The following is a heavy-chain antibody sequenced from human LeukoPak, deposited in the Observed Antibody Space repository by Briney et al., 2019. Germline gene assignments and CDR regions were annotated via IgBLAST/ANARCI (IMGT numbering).Heavy chain of an antibody. Sequence: SETLSLTCTVSGGSISSYYWSWIRQPPGKGLERIGSMYHSGNTYFNSSLKSRVTISVDTSKNQFSLKLSSVTAADTAVYYCARVRSGQSAFDYWGQGTLVIVSS. CDR3: ARVRSGQSAFDY. J-gene: IGHJ4*02. CDR1: GGSISSYY. V-gene: IGHV4-38-2*02. CDR2: MYHSGNT. D-gene: IGHD7-27*01.